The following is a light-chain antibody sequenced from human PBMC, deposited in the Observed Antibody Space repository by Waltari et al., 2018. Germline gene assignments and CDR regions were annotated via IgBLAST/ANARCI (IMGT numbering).Light chain of an antibody. CDR1: QNIDSRH. Sequence: IVLTQSPGTLSLSPGERATLSCRASQNIDSRHLGRYQQKPGQPPRLLIFRASTRATGVPVRFSGSGSGTNFTLTISRLEPEDFAVFFCHQYAYSRTFGQGTRV. CDR3: HQYAYSRT. J-gene: IGKJ1*01. V-gene: IGKV3-20*01. CDR2: RAS.